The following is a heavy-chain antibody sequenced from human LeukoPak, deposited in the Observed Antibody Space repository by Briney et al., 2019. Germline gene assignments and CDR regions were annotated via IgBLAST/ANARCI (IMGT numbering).Heavy chain of an antibody. CDR1: GYSISSGYY. CDR3: ARRDDYRKRGVDWFDP. CDR2: IYHSGST. Sequence: SETLSLTCTVSGYSISSGYYWGWIRQPPGKGLEWIGSIYHSGSTYYNPSLKSRVTISVDTSKNQFSLKLSSVTAADTAVYYCARRDDYRKRGVDWFDPWGQGSLVTVSS. V-gene: IGHV4-38-2*02. J-gene: IGHJ5*02. D-gene: IGHD5-24*01.